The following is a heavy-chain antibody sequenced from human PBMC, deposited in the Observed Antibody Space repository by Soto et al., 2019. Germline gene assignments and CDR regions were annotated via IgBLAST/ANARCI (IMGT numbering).Heavy chain of an antibody. CDR3: ARPASGGSRDAFDV. CDR2: IDPTDSFT. Sequence: GESLKISCKASGYKFTTFWLNWVRQTPGKGLEWLGRIDPTDSFTNYSPPFEGHVTISVDRSISTAYLQWNSLQASDSAIYYCARPASGGSRDAFDVWGQGTTVTVSS. V-gene: IGHV5-10-1*01. D-gene: IGHD2-15*01. CDR1: GYKFTTFW. J-gene: IGHJ3*01.